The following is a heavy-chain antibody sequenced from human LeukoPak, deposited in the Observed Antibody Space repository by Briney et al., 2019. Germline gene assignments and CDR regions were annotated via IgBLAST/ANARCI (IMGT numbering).Heavy chain of an antibody. CDR2: INPNSGGT. D-gene: IGHD2-2*01. J-gene: IGHJ4*02. CDR3: ARAEFDVCSSTCCYLFDY. V-gene: IGHV1-2*02. Sequence: ASVKVSCKASGYTFTGYYMHWVRQAPGQGLEWMGWINPNSGGTNYAQKFQGRVTMTRDTSISTAYMELSRLRSDDTAVYYCARAEFDVCSSTCCYLFDYWGQGTLVTVSS. CDR1: GYTFTGYY.